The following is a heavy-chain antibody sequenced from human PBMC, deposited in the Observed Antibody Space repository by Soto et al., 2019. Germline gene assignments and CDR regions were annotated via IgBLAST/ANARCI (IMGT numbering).Heavy chain of an antibody. D-gene: IGHD6-6*01. CDR1: GDSVSSNSAA. Sequence: SQTLSLTCAISGDSVSSNSAAWNWSTQSPSRGLERGGRTYYRSKWYNDYAVSVKGRITINPDTSKNESSLQLNSVTPEDTAVYYCAREVSGSISARPGYYYGMDVWGQGTPVTVSS. V-gene: IGHV6-1*01. J-gene: IGHJ6*02. CDR3: AREVSGSISARPGYYYGMDV. CDR2: TYYRSKWYN.